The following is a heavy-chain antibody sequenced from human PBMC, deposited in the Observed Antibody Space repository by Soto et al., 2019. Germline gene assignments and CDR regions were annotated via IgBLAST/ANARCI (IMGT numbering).Heavy chain of an antibody. CDR3: ARDGEYSSSWFDY. J-gene: IGHJ4*02. V-gene: IGHV3-7*03. CDR2: IKQDGSEK. Sequence: GVSLRLSCAASGFTFSSYWMSWVRQAPGKGLEWVANIKQDGSEKYYVDSVKGRFTISRDNAKNSLYLQMNSLRAEDTAVYYCARDGEYSSSWFDYWGQGTLVTVSS. CDR1: GFTFSSYW. D-gene: IGHD6-13*01.